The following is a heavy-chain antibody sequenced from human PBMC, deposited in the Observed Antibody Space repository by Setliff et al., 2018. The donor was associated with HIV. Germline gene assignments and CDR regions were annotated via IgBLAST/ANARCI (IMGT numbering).Heavy chain of an antibody. CDR1: GGSISSGTYY. V-gene: IGHV4-39*07. CDR3: AGGPGYCSGGTCYPGGWFDP. J-gene: IGHJ5*02. CDR2: IYYSGST. D-gene: IGHD2-15*01. Sequence: SETLSLTCTVSGGSISSGTYYWGWIRQPPGKGLEWIGSIYYSGSTYYNPSLKSRVTISVDMSKNQFSLKLSSVTAADTAVYYCAGGPGYCSGGTCYPGGWFDPWGQGTLVTVSS.